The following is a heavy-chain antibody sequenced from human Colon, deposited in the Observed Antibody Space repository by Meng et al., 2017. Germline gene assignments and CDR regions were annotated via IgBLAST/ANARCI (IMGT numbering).Heavy chain of an antibody. Sequence: GEALKIPRVAFGFSFSDYEKHWGPQAPGKGLQWRSWTSASRTVSYADSVTGRFTISRDKSKNSLFLQMNRLSVEDTAVYYCARRFGSPWHTKFFDSWGPGTLVTVSS. CDR3: ARRFGSPWHTKFFDS. CDR2: TSASRTV. D-gene: IGHD3-10*01. J-gene: IGHJ4*02. CDR1: GFSFSDYE. V-gene: IGHV3-69-1*02.